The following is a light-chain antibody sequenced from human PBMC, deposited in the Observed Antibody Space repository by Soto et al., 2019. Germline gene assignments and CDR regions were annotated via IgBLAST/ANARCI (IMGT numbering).Light chain of an antibody. CDR3: QQYNRYWT. Sequence: DLQMTQSPSTLSASVGDRVTITCRASQSISIWLAWYQHKAGKAPKLLIYKASSLESGVPSRFSGSGSGTEFTLTISSLQPDDFATYYYQQYNRYWTFGQGTKVEIK. CDR1: QSISIW. J-gene: IGKJ1*01. CDR2: KAS. V-gene: IGKV1-5*03.